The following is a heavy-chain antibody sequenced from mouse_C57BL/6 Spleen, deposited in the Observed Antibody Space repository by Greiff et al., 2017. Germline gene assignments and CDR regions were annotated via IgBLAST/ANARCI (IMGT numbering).Heavy chain of an antibody. V-gene: IGHV14-3*01. D-gene: IGHD4-1*01. CDR3: ASNWDDDY. Sequence: VQLQQSVAELVRPGASVKLSCTASGFNIKNTYMHWVKQRPEQGLEWIGSIDPPNGNTKYAPKFQGKAPITADTSSNTAYLQLSSLAAEDTASYYCASNWDDDYWGQGTTLTVSS. CDR1: GFNIKNTY. J-gene: IGHJ2*01. CDR2: IDPPNGNT.